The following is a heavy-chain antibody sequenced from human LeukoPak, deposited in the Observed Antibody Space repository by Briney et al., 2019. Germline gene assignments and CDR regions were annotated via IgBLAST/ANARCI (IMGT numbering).Heavy chain of an antibody. CDR2: IYPGDSDT. Sequence: GESLKISCKGSGYSFTSYWIGWVRQMPGKGLEWMGIIYPGDSDTRYSPSFQGQVTISADKSISTAYLQWSSLKASDTAMYYCARPSDVAAAGYWYFDLWGRGTLVTVSS. CDR3: ARPSDVAAAGYWYFDL. CDR1: GYSFTSYW. V-gene: IGHV5-51*01. D-gene: IGHD6-13*01. J-gene: IGHJ2*01.